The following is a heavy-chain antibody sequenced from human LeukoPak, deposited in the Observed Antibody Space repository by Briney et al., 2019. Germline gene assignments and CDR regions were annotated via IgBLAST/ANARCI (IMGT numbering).Heavy chain of an antibody. D-gene: IGHD6-19*01. V-gene: IGHV3-33*08. Sequence: GGSLRLSCTASKFTFSNYGMHWVRQAPGKGLEWVAVIWNDGSNKYYADSVKGRFTISRDNYKSMSYLQMDSLRDEDTALYYCARDYIAVAVADHPGGNWFDPRGQGALVTVSS. J-gene: IGHJ5*02. CDR3: ARDYIAVAVADHPGGNWFDP. CDR2: IWNDGSNK. CDR1: KFTFSNYG.